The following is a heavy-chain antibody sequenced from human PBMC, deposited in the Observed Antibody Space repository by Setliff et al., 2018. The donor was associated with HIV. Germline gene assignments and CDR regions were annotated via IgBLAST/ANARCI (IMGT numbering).Heavy chain of an antibody. D-gene: IGHD3-9*01. V-gene: IGHV3-7*01. CDR3: ARDLLRFFDWPNSGGMDV. CDR2: IKQDGSEK. Sequence: GALRLSCAASGLTFSRYWMSWVRQAPGQGLEWVATIKQDGSEKYYVDSVKGRFTISRDNAKYSVFLQMHSLRAEDTAVYYCARDLLRFFDWPNSGGMDVWGQGTTVTVSS. J-gene: IGHJ6*02. CDR1: GLTFSRYW.